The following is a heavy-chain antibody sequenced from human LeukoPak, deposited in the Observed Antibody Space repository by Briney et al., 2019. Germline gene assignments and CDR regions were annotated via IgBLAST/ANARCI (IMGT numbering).Heavy chain of an antibody. D-gene: IGHD6-19*01. CDR1: GFTFSTYW. V-gene: IGHV3-21*01. CDR2: ISSSSSYI. J-gene: IGHJ3*02. Sequence: GGSLRLSCAASGFTFSTYWMNWVRQAPGKGLEWVSSISSSSSYIYYADSVKGRFTISRDNAKNSLYLQMNSLRAEDTAVYYCARVAVAGTGHDAFDIWGQGTMVTVSS. CDR3: ARVAVAGTGHDAFDI.